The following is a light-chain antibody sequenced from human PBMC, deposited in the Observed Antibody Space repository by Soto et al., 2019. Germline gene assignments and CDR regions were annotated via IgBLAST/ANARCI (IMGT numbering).Light chain of an antibody. CDR1: SSDVGGYNY. Sequence: QSVLTQPASVSGSPGQSITISCTGTSSDVGGYNYVSWYQQHPGKAPKLMIYDVSERPSGVSDRFSGSKFANTASLTISGLQAEDEGDYYCSSYTVTTSPGVLFGGGTKVTVL. CDR2: DVS. V-gene: IGLV2-14*01. J-gene: IGLJ2*01. CDR3: SSYTVTTSPGVL.